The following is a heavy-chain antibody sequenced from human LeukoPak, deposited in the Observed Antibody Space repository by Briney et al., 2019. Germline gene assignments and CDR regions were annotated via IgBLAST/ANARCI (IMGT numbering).Heavy chain of an antibody. V-gene: IGHV4-4*07. CDR2: IYSSGST. D-gene: IGHD3-10*01. Sequence: SETLSLTCTVSGGSISSYYWSWIRQPAGKGLEWIGRIYSSGSTDYNPSLKSRVTMSVDTSKNQFSLKLSSVTAADTAVYYCARLDYYGSGSYPGTVDYWGQGTLVTVSS. J-gene: IGHJ4*02. CDR3: ARLDYYGSGSYPGTVDY. CDR1: GGSISSYY.